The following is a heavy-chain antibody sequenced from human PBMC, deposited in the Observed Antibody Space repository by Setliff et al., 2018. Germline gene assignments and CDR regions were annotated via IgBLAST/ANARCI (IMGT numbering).Heavy chain of an antibody. CDR3: AISTLSICSGGSCPNAFDV. V-gene: IGHV1-18*01. Sequence: RASVKVSCKASGHIFNSYGISWVRQAPGKGLEWVGWISSYNDVTTYAQRFQGRVTLTKDTSTSAAYMELRSLRSDDSAVYYCAISTLSICSGGSCPNAFDVWGQGTMVTVSS. CDR2: ISSYNDVT. J-gene: IGHJ3*01. D-gene: IGHD2-15*01. CDR1: GHIFNSYG.